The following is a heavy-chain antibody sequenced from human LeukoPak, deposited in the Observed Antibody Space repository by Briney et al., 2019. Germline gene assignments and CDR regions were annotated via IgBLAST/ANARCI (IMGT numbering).Heavy chain of an antibody. D-gene: IGHD5-18*01. CDR3: ARVVGQGTAMPSRDYFDY. V-gene: IGHV1-2*02. Sequence: GASVKVSCKASGYTFTGYDMHWVRQAPGQGLEWMGWINPNNGDTNYAQKFQGRVTMTRDTSITTAYMELSRLTSDDTAVYYCARVVGQGTAMPSRDYFDYWGQGTLVIVSS. CDR1: GYTFTGYD. J-gene: IGHJ4*02. CDR2: INPNNGDT.